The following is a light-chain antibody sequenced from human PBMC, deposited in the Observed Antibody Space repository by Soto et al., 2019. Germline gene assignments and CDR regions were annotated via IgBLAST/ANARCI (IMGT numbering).Light chain of an antibody. CDR2: GAS. Sequence: EIVLTQSPGTLSLSPGERATLSCRASQSVSSSYLAWYQQKPGQAPRLLIYGASSRATGIPDRFSGSGSGTDFTLTISRLEPEDFAVYYCRQYGISPWTFGQGTKVDIK. CDR3: RQYGISPWT. V-gene: IGKV3-20*01. J-gene: IGKJ1*01. CDR1: QSVSSSY.